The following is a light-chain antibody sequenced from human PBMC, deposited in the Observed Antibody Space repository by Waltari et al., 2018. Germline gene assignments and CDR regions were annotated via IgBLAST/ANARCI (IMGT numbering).Light chain of an antibody. CDR1: QSIRSN. J-gene: IGKJ2*01. Sequence: EIVMTQSPATLSVSPGERATLSCRASQSIRSNLAWYQQKPGQAPRLLIYAASARATGVPARFSGSGSGTDFTLTISSLQSEDFAVYYCQQYNNWPPYTFGQGTKLEIK. V-gene: IGKV3-15*01. CDR3: QQYNNWPPYT. CDR2: AAS.